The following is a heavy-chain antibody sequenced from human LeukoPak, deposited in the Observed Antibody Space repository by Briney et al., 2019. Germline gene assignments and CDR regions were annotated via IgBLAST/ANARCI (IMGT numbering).Heavy chain of an antibody. CDR3: AIVATTQLFDS. J-gene: IGHJ4*02. D-gene: IGHD5-12*01. V-gene: IGHV1-2*02. CDR1: GYTFTGYY. CDR2: INPNSGGT. Sequence: ASVKVSCKASGYTFTGYYLHWVRQAPGRGLEWMGWINPNSGGTNYAQKFQGRVTMTRDTSINTAYMELSRLRSDDTAVYYCAIVATTQLFDSWGQGTLVTVSS.